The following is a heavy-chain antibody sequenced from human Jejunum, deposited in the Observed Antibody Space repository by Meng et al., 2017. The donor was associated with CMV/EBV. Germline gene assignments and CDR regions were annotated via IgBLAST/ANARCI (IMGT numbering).Heavy chain of an antibody. J-gene: IGHJ6*02. CDR1: GSVTSTTYY. Sequence: GSVTSTTYYWTWIRQHPGKGLEYIGYVFYSESTYYNPSLKSRVTISPDTSKNQFSLKLSSVTAADTAVYYCAREHAAAHYYGMDVWGQGTTVTVSS. CDR3: AREHAAAHYYGMDV. CDR2: VFYSEST. D-gene: IGHD2-15*01. V-gene: IGHV4-31*02.